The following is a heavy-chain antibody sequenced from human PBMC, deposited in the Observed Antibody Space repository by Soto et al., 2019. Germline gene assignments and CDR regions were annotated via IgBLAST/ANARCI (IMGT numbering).Heavy chain of an antibody. D-gene: IGHD6-13*01. J-gene: IGHJ4*02. V-gene: IGHV4-39*01. Sequence: QLQLQESGPGLVKPSETLSLTCTVSGGSISSSSYYWGWIRQPPGKGLEWIGSIYYSGSTYYNPSLKSRVTISVDPSKNQFSLKLSSVTAADTAVYYCASLHGYSSSWSPSPFDYWGQGTLVTVSS. CDR2: IYYSGST. CDR1: GGSISSSSYY. CDR3: ASLHGYSSSWSPSPFDY.